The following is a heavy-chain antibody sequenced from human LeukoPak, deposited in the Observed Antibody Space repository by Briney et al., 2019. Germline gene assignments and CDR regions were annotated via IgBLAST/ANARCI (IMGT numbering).Heavy chain of an antibody. D-gene: IGHD2-8*02. CDR1: GFTFSSCW. Sequence: AGGSLRLTCAAPGFTFSSCWMHWVRQAPGEGLVWVSRINSDGSTTNYADSVKGRFTISRDNAKNTLYLQMNSLRDEGTAVYYCAREFRVLPYIWGQGTMVTVSS. V-gene: IGHV3-74*01. J-gene: IGHJ3*02. CDR2: INSDGSTT. CDR3: AREFRVLPYI.